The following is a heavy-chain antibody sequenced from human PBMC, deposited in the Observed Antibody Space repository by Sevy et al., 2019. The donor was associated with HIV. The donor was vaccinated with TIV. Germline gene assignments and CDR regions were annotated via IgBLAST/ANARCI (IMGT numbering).Heavy chain of an antibody. D-gene: IGHD6-13*01. CDR2: ISGSADST. J-gene: IGHJ4*01. Sequence: GGSLRLSCAASGFTFSSYAMTWVRQAPGKGLEWVSTISGSADSTYYEDSVKGRFTISRDNSKNTLYLQMNSLRADDTPVYYCAKRPGSSNWYYFDYWGHGTLVTVSS. CDR3: AKRPGSSNWYYFDY. CDR1: GFTFSSYA. V-gene: IGHV3-23*01.